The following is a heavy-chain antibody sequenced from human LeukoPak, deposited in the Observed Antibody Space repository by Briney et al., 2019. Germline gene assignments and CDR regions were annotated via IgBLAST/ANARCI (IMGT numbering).Heavy chain of an antibody. Sequence: GGSLRLSCAASGFTVSSNYMSWVRQAPGKGLEWVPIIYSGGSTFYADSVRGRFTISRDNSKNTLYLQMNSLRAEDTAVYYCARGGSYLSAFDIWGQGTMVTVSS. CDR1: GFTVSSNY. CDR3: ARGGSYLSAFDI. J-gene: IGHJ3*02. V-gene: IGHV3-53*01. D-gene: IGHD1-26*01. CDR2: IYSGGST.